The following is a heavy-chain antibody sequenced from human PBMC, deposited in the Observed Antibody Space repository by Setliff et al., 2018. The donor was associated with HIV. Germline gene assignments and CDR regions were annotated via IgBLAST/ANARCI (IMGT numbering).Heavy chain of an antibody. CDR3: ARGVRNFWSGDDVEYYFDY. V-gene: IGHV4-34*01. Sequence: SETLSLTCAVYGGSFSGHYWSWIRQPPGKGLEWIGEINHSGSTNYNPSLKSRVTISVDTSKNQFSLKLSSVTAADTAVYYCARGVRNFWSGDDVEYYFDYWGQGSLVTVSS. J-gene: IGHJ4*02. D-gene: IGHD3-3*01. CDR1: GGSFSGHY. CDR2: INHSGST.